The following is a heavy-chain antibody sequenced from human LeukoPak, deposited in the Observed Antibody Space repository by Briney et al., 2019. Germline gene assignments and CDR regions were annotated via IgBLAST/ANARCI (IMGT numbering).Heavy chain of an antibody. J-gene: IGHJ4*02. D-gene: IGHD6-13*01. CDR1: GFTFSSYS. V-gene: IGHV3-21*01. Sequence: KTGGSLRLSCAASGFTFSSYSMNWVRQAPGKGLEWVSSISSSRSYIYYADSVKGRFTISRDNTKNSLYLQMNSLRAEDTAVYYCAKDFLIAAAGTVDYWGQGTLVTVSS. CDR3: AKDFLIAAAGTVDY. CDR2: ISSSRSYI.